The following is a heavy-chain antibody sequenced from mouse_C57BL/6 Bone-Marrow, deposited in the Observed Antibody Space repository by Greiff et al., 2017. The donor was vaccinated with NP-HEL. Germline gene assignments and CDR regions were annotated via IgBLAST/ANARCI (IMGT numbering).Heavy chain of an antibody. V-gene: IGHV5-16*01. Sequence: EVKVEESEGGLVQPGSSMKLSCTASGFTFSDYYMAWVRQVPEKGLEWVANINYDGSSTYYLDSLKSRFIISRDNAKNILYLQMSSLKSEDTATYYCARAHYYGSSDWYFDVWGTGTTVTVSS. CDR2: INYDGSST. D-gene: IGHD1-1*01. CDR3: ARAHYYGSSDWYFDV. J-gene: IGHJ1*03. CDR1: GFTFSDYY.